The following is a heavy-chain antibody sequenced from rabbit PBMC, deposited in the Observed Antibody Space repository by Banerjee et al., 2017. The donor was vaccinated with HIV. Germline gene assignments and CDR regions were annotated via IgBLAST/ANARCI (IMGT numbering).Heavy chain of an antibody. J-gene: IGHJ4*01. CDR3: VRSGYAGGGYATYFNL. Sequence: QSLEESGGDLVKPGASLTLTCTASGFSFSSSYWMCWVRQAPGKGLEWIACIDAGSGISTAYATWAKGRFTISRTSSTTVTLQMTRLTDADTATYFCVRSGYAGGGYATYFNLWGPGTLVTVS. CDR1: GFSFSSSYW. D-gene: IGHD8-1*01. V-gene: IGHV1S40*01. CDR2: IDAGSGIST.